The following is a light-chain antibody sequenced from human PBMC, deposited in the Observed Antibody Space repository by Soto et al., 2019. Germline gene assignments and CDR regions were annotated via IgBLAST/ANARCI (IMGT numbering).Light chain of an antibody. Sequence: QSALTQPASVSGSPGQSITISCTGTSSDVGGYNSVSWYQRHPGKAPKLMIYEVSNRPSGVSNRFSGSKSGNTASLTISGLQAEDEADYYCSSYTTSSTVVFGGGTKLTVL. CDR2: EVS. V-gene: IGLV2-14*01. CDR3: SSYTTSSTVV. J-gene: IGLJ2*01. CDR1: SSDVGGYNS.